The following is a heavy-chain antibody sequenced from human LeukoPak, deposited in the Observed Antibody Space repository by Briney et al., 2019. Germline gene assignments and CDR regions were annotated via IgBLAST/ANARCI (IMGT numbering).Heavy chain of an antibody. CDR1: GGSLSGHY. V-gene: IGHV4-59*11. D-gene: IGHD2-2*01. J-gene: IGHJ4*02. CDR2: IYYTGTT. Sequence: SETLSLTCTVGGGSLSGHYWGWIRQPPGKGLELVGHIYYTGTTFYNPSLNSRVTITLDTSRNQFSLKLTSVIAADTAVYYCARFSWGCSTASCYLTNWGQGALVTVSS. CDR3: ARFSWGCSTASCYLTN.